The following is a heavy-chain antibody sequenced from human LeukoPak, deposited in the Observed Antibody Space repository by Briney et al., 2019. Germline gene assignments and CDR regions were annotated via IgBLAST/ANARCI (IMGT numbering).Heavy chain of an antibody. J-gene: IGHJ4*02. Sequence: PGGSLRLSCAASGFTFSSYSMNWVRQAPGKGLEWVGRIKSKIDGGTIDYAAPVRGRFIVSRDDSEDTLYLEMNSLKTEDTAVYYCTSGTGYTDHDYWGQGTLVTVSS. CDR2: IKSKIDGGTI. V-gene: IGHV3-15*01. D-gene: IGHD5-12*01. CDR1: GFTFSSYS. CDR3: TSGTGYTDHDY.